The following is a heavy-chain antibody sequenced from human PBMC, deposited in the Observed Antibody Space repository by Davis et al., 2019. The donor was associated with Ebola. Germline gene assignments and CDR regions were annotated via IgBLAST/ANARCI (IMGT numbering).Heavy chain of an antibody. CDR2: IFSNDEK. V-gene: IGHV2-26*01. CDR1: GGSISSYYW. D-gene: IGHD6-13*01. CDR3: ARTRPSIAAAGTCWFDP. Sequence: PSETLSLTCTVSGGSISSYYWSWIRQPPGKALEWLAHIFSNDEKSYSTSLKSRLTISKDTSKSQVVLTMTNMDPVDTATYYCARTRPSIAAAGTCWFDPWGQGTLVTVSS. J-gene: IGHJ5*02.